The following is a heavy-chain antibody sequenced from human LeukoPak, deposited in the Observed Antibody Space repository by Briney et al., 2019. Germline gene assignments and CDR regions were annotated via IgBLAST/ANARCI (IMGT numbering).Heavy chain of an antibody. D-gene: IGHD1-26*01. CDR1: GFTFSSYA. J-gene: IGHJ4*02. CDR2: ISGSGGST. CDR3: ARAGMVGATTS. V-gene: IGHV3-23*01. Sequence: GGSLRLSCAASGFTFSSYAMSWVRQAPGKGLEWVSAISGSGGSTYYADSVKGRFTISRDNAKNSLYLQMNSLRAEDTAVYYCARAGMVGATTSWGQGTLVTVSS.